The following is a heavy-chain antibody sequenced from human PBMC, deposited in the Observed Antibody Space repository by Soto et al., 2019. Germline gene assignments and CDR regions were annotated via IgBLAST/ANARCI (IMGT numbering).Heavy chain of an antibody. Sequence: SVKVSCKASGCTFSSYAISWVRQAPGQGLEWMGGIIPIFGTANYAQKFQGRVTITADESTSTAYMELSSLRSEDTAVYYCARGGSLVRGVTSLEYGMDVWGQGTTVTVSS. CDR3: ARGGSLVRGVTSLEYGMDV. J-gene: IGHJ6*02. D-gene: IGHD3-10*01. CDR1: GCTFSSYA. CDR2: IIPIFGTA. V-gene: IGHV1-69*13.